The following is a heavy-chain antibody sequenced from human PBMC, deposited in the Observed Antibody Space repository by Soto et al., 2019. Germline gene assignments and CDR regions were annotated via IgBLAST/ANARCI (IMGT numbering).Heavy chain of an antibody. CDR3: ARERGETLLWFGELLYVPGAFDI. V-gene: IGHV3-23*01. CDR1: GFTFSSYG. J-gene: IGHJ3*02. D-gene: IGHD3-10*01. Sequence: HPGGSLRLSCAASGFTFSSYGMVWVRQAPGKGLEWVSGFSGSDGETHYAESVKGRFTISRDNSKNTLYLQMNSLRAEDTAVYYCARERGETLLWFGELLYVPGAFDIWGQGTMVTVSS. CDR2: FSGSDGET.